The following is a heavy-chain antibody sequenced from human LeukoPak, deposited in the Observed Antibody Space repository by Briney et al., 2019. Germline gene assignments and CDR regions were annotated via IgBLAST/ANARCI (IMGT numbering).Heavy chain of an antibody. CDR3: ARDRVGYSYGPFDD. V-gene: IGHV1-69*06. Sequence: SVKVSCKASGGTLCSYAISWVRQGPGQGLERMGEIIPIFGTANYAQKIQGRVTITADKSTSTAYMEQSSLRSEDTAVYYCARDRVGYSYGPFDDWGQGTLVTVSS. D-gene: IGHD5-18*01. CDR1: GGTLCSYA. CDR2: IIPIFGTA. J-gene: IGHJ4*02.